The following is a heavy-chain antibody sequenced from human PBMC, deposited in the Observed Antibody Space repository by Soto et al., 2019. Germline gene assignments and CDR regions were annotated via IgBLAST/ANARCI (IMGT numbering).Heavy chain of an antibody. D-gene: IGHD4-17*01. Sequence: EVQLVESGGGLVQPGGSLRLSCAASGFIFSNDDMHWVRQVTGKGLEWVSSIGVGGDTYYAGSVKGRFTISRENAKNSFYLQMNSLRAEDTAVYYCARYFGDYTGNWFDPWGQGTLVTVSS. J-gene: IGHJ5*02. CDR1: GFIFSNDD. CDR2: IGVGGDT. CDR3: ARYFGDYTGNWFDP. V-gene: IGHV3-13*01.